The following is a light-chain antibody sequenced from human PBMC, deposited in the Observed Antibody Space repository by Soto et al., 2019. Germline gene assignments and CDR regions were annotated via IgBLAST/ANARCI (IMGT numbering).Light chain of an antibody. CDR3: QQYSRCSA. V-gene: IGKV1-5*03. J-gene: IGKJ1*01. CDR2: KAS. Sequence: IQMTLSPSTLSASVGDRVTTTCRASQTISSWLAWYQQKPGMAPKLLIYKASTLQSGVPSRFSGSGSGTEFTLTISSLQPDDFASYYCQQYSRCSAFGQGTKV. CDR1: QTISSW.